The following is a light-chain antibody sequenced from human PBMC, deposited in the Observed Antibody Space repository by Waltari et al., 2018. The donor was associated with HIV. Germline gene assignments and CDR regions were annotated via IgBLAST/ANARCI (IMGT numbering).Light chain of an antibody. Sequence: QSVLTQPPSASGTPGQRVTISCSGSSSNIGSSYVYWYQQVPGKAPQLLIYSSNLRPSGVPDRFSGSKSGTSASLAISGLRSEDEADYYCAAWDDSLSGYVFGTGTKVTVL. CDR3: AAWDDSLSGYV. CDR1: SSNIGSSY. CDR2: SSN. V-gene: IGLV1-47*01. J-gene: IGLJ1*01.